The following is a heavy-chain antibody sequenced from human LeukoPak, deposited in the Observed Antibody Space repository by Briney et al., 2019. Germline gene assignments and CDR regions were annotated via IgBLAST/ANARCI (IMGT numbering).Heavy chain of an antibody. D-gene: IGHD6-13*01. CDR3: ARGRQLGQFDY. J-gene: IGHJ4*02. Sequence: SETLSLTCTVSGGSISSSSYYWGWIRQPPGKGLEWIGIIYYSGGTNYNPSLKSRVTISVDTSKNQLSLKLSSVTAADTAVYYCARGRQLGQFDYWGQGTLVTVSS. CDR2: IYYSGGT. V-gene: IGHV4-39*07. CDR1: GGSISSSSYY.